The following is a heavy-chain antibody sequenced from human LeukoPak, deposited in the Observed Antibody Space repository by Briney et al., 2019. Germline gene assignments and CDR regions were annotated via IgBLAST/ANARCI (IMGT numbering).Heavy chain of an antibody. CDR1: GYTFTGYY. D-gene: IGHD1-26*01. CDR3: AREFRIVGAIQYDAFDI. V-gene: IGHV1-46*01. Sequence: GGSLRLSCAASGYTFTGYYIHWVRQAPGQGLEWMGIINPSAGRKSYAQKFQGRVTMTTDTSTSTVYMELSSLRSEDTAVYYCAREFRIVGAIQYDAFDIWGQGTMVTVSS. J-gene: IGHJ3*02. CDR2: INPSAGRK.